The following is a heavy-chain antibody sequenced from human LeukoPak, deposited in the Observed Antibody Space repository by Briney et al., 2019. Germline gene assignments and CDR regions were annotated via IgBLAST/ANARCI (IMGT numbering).Heavy chain of an antibody. CDR3: SRGEYQLLYDH. CDR1: GYTFTNFY. V-gene: IGHV1-46*01. CDR2: INPSGGST. J-gene: IGHJ5*02. Sequence: ASVKVSCKASGYTFTNFYMHWVRQAPGQGLEWMGIINPSGGSTTYAQKFQGRVSMTRDTSTSTVYMELSSLRSEDTAVYYCSRGEYQLLYDHWGQGTLVSAAS. D-gene: IGHD2-2*02.